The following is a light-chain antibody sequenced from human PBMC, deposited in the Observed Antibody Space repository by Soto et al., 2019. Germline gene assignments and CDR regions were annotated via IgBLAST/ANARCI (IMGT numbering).Light chain of an antibody. CDR2: EVS. V-gene: IGLV2-14*01. CDR3: FSYTSSGTYV. CDR1: SSDVGKYNY. J-gene: IGLJ1*01. Sequence: QSALTQPASVSGSPGQSTTISCTGSSSDVGKYNYVSWYQQHPGKAPQVLLYEVSNRPSGVSNRFSASKSGNTASLTISGLQAEDETDYYCFSYTSSGTYVFGTGTKLTVL.